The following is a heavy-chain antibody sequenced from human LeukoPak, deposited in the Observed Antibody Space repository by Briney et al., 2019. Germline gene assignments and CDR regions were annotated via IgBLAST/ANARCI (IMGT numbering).Heavy chain of an antibody. J-gene: IGHJ4*02. V-gene: IGHV3-30*03. CDR2: ISYDGSNK. Sequence: GGSLRLSCAASGFTFSSYGMHWVRQASGKGLEWVAVISYDGSNKYYADSVKGRFTISRDNSKNTLYLQMNSLRAEDTAVYYCARVRYRLAETYIDYWGQGTLVTVSS. CDR1: GFTFSSYG. CDR3: ARVRYRLAETYIDY. D-gene: IGHD3-16*01.